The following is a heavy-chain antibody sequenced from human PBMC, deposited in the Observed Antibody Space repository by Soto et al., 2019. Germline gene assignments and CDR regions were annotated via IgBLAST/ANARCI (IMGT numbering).Heavy chain of an antibody. CDR2: IIPIFGTA. D-gene: IGHD6-13*01. V-gene: IGHV1-69*01. Sequence: QVQLVQSGAEVKKPGSSVKVSCKASGGTFSRYAISWVRQAPVQGLEWMGGIIPIFGTANYAQKFQGRVTITAIESTSTAYMELSRLRSEDPAVYYCARRGYSSSWYGGDTFDYLGQGTLVTVSS. CDR1: GGTFSRYA. J-gene: IGHJ4*02. CDR3: ARRGYSSSWYGGDTFDY.